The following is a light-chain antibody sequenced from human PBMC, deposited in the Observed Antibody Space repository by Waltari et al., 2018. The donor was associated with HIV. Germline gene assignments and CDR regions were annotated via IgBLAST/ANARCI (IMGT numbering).Light chain of an antibody. J-gene: IGKJ4*01. CDR2: GAS. V-gene: IGKV3-15*01. Sequence: EIVMTQSPATLSVYPGQTVRLSCRASHSISSNLAWYQQSPGQPPRLLIYGASTRATGIPARFSGSGSGTEFTLTITSPQSEDFAVYYCQQYNTWLTFGGGTKVEI. CDR3: QQYNTWLT. CDR1: HSISSN.